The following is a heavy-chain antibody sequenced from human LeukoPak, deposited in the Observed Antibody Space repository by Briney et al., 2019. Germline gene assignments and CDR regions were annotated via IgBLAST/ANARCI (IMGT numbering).Heavy chain of an antibody. Sequence: SETLSLTCTVSGGSISSSSYYWSWIRQPAGKGLEWIGRIYTSGSTNYNPSLKSRVTISVDTSKNQFSLKLSSVTAADTAVYYCARDAQAPEDLWYFDLWGRGTLVTVSS. CDR2: IYTSGST. CDR1: GGSISSSSYY. J-gene: IGHJ2*01. D-gene: IGHD1-14*01. V-gene: IGHV4-61*02. CDR3: ARDAQAPEDLWYFDL.